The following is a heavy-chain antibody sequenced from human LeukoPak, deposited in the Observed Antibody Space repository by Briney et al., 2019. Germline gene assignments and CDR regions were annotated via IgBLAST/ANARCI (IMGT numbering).Heavy chain of an antibody. D-gene: IGHD2-15*01. CDR3: ARPRYCSGGSCYSFFDY. J-gene: IGHJ4*02. V-gene: IGHV1-18*01. CDR2: ISAYNGNT. Sequence: GASVKVSCKASGYTFTSYGISWVRQAPGQGLEWMGWISAYNGNTNYAQKLQGRVTMTTDTSTSTAYMELRSLRSDDTAVYYCARPRYCSGGSCYSFFDYWGQGTLVTVSS. CDR1: GYTFTSYG.